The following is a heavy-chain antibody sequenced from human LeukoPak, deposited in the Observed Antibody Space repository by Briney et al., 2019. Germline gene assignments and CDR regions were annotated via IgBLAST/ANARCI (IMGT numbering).Heavy chain of an antibody. CDR2: IYSGGTT. V-gene: IGHV3-66*01. CDR3: ARDLYDYGSY. Sequence: GGSLRLSCAASGFTVSSNYLSWVRQAPGKGLEWVSVIYSGGTTYYADSVKGRFTISRDNSKNTLYLQMNSLRTEDTAVYYCARDLYDYGSYWGQGTLVTVSS. CDR1: GFTVSSNY. D-gene: IGHD4/OR15-4a*01. J-gene: IGHJ4*02.